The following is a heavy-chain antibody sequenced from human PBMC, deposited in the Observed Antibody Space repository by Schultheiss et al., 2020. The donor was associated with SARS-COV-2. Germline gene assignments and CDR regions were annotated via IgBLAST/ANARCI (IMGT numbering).Heavy chain of an antibody. V-gene: IGHV3-30*03. CDR3: ARGEIGDYYYGMDV. D-gene: IGHD1-26*01. CDR1: GFTFSDSY. Sequence: GESLKISCAASGFTFSDSYMSWIRQPPGKGLEWVAVISYDGSNKYYADSVKGRFTISRDNSKNTLYLQMNSLRAEDTAVYYCARGEIGDYYYGMDVWGQGTTVTVSS. CDR2: ISYDGSNK. J-gene: IGHJ6*02.